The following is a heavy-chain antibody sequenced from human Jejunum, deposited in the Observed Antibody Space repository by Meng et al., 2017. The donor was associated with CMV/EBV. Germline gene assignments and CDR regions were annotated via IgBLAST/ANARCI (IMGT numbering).Heavy chain of an antibody. Sequence: LRRSWAASEFAVSNYWMDWVRQAPGKGLEWVANIKQEGGEKYYVDSVEGRFTISRDNAKNSLYLQMNSLRAEDTAVYYCARSLDYWGQGTLVTVSS. CDR1: EFAVSNYW. V-gene: IGHV3-7*01. J-gene: IGHJ4*02. CDR3: ARSLDY. CDR2: IKQEGGEK.